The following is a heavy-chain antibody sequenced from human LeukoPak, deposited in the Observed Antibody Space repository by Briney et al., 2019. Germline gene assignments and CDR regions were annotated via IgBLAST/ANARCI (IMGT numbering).Heavy chain of an antibody. J-gene: IGHJ4*02. CDR3: AKDHPPTGGFGELLFIFDY. D-gene: IGHD3-10*01. CDR1: GFTFSSYG. V-gene: IGHV3-30*18. Sequence: PGRSLRLSCAASGFTFSSYGMHWVRQAPGKGLEWVAVISYDGSNKYYADSVKGRFTISRDNSKNTLYLQMNSLRAEDTAVYYCAKDHPPTGGFGELLFIFDYWGQGTLVTVSS. CDR2: ISYDGSNK.